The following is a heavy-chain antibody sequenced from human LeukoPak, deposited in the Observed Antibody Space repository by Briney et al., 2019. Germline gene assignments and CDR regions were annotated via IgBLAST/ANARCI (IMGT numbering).Heavy chain of an antibody. D-gene: IGHD2-21*02. CDR3: ARYVVVTAYFDY. Sequence: SETLSLTCAVSGGSISGSNWWSWVRQPPGKGLEWIGYIYYSGSTNYNPSLKSRVTISVDTSKNQFSLKLSSVTAADTAVYYCARYVVVTAYFDYWGQGTLVTVSS. J-gene: IGHJ4*02. CDR2: IYYSGST. CDR1: GGSISGSNW. V-gene: IGHV4-4*02.